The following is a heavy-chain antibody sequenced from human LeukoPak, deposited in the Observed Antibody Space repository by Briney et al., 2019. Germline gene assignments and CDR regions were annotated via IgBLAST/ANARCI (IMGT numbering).Heavy chain of an antibody. CDR2: INHSGST. Sequence: SETLSLTCAVYGGSFSGYCWSWIRQPPGKGLEWIGEINHSGSTNYNPSLKSRVTISVDTSKNQFSLKLSSVTAADTAVYYCARGVRGVIITRTFDYWGQGTLVTVSS. D-gene: IGHD3-10*02. J-gene: IGHJ4*02. CDR1: GGSFSGYC. CDR3: ARGVRGVIITRTFDY. V-gene: IGHV4-34*01.